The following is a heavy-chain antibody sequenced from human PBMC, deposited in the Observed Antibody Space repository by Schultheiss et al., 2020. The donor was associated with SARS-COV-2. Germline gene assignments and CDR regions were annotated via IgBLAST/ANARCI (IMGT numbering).Heavy chain of an antibody. Sequence: GGSLRLSCAASGFTFSDYYMSWIRQAPGKGLEWVSYISSSGSTIYYADSVKGRFTISRDNAKNSLYLQMNSLRAEDTAVYYCARMARNPLDYDFWSGYYFRDYYYYYMDVWGKGTTVTV. D-gene: IGHD3-3*01. CDR1: GFTFSDYY. J-gene: IGHJ6*03. CDR2: ISSSGSTI. CDR3: ARMARNPLDYDFWSGYYFRDYYYYYMDV. V-gene: IGHV3-11*01.